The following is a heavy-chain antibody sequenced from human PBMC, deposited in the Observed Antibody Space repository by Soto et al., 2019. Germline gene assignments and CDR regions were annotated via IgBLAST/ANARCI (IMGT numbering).Heavy chain of an antibody. CDR2: MFTSGIT. Sequence: SETLSLTCTVSGGSISSYSWSWIRQPAGKGLECIGRMFTSGITNYNPSLKSRVTMSLDTSKKQFTLKLTSVTAADTAVYYCEAWSSYYTIDVWRQGTTVTVSS. J-gene: IGHJ6*02. V-gene: IGHV4-4*07. CDR3: EAWSSYYTIDV. D-gene: IGHD3-3*01. CDR1: GGSISSYS.